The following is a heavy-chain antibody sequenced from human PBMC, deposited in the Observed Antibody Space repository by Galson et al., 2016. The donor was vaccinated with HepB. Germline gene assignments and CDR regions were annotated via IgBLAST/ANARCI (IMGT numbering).Heavy chain of an antibody. J-gene: IGHJ4*02. CDR2: LSHNGGGA. D-gene: IGHD3/OR15-3a*01. CDR3: AKVIPSTIISINALDF. Sequence: SLRLSCAASGFTFSSYAMSWVRQAPGKGLEWVSSLSHNGGGAYYAESVKGRFTISRDNSKNTLYLQMNSLRAEDTAVYYCAKVIPSTIISINALDFWGQGTLVTVSS. CDR1: GFTFSSYA. V-gene: IGHV3-23*01.